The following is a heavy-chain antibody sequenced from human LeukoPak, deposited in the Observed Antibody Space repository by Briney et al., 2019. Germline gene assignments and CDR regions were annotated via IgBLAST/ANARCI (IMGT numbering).Heavy chain of an antibody. Sequence: PSETLSLTCTVSGGSISSSSYYWGWIRQPPGKGLEWIGSIYYSGSTYYNPSLKSRVTISVDTSKNQFSLKLSSVTAADTAVYYCARLSYYYDSSGPEYFQHWGQGTLVTVSS. CDR2: IYYSGST. CDR3: ARLSYYYDSSGPEYFQH. J-gene: IGHJ1*01. CDR1: GGSISSSSYY. D-gene: IGHD3-22*01. V-gene: IGHV4-39*01.